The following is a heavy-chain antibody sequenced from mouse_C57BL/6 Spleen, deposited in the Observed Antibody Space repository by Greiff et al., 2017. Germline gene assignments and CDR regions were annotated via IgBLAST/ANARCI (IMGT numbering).Heavy chain of an antibody. D-gene: IGHD1-1*01. Sequence: QVQLQQSGPELVKPGASVKISCKASGYAFSSSWMNWVKQRPGKGLEWSGRIYPGDGDTNYNGKFKGKATLTADKSSSTAYMQLSSLTSEDSAVYFCARSYYYGSREVYAMDYWGQGTSVTVSS. CDR3: ARSYYYGSREVYAMDY. CDR2: IYPGDGDT. V-gene: IGHV1-82*01. J-gene: IGHJ4*01. CDR1: GYAFSSSW.